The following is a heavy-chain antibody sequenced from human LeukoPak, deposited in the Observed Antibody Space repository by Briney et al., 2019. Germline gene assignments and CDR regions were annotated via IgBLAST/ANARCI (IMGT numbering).Heavy chain of an antibody. CDR1: GITLSNYG. V-gene: IGHV3-23*01. D-gene: IGHD2-2*01. Sequence: GGSLRLSCVVSGITLSNYGMSWVRQAPGKGLEWVSGISERGGSTNYADSVEGRFTISRDNSKNTLYLQMNSLRTEDTAVYYCAKEGGLGYCSTTSCAFAHWGRGTLVTISS. J-gene: IGHJ4*02. CDR3: AKEGGLGYCSTTSCAFAH. CDR2: ISERGGST.